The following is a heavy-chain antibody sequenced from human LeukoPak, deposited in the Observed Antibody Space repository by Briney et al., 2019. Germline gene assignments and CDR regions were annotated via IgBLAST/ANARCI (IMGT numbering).Heavy chain of an antibody. CDR1: GFTVNSNY. CDR2: FYSGGNT. Sequence: GGSLRLSCAASGFTVNSNYMSWVRQAPGKGLEWVSVFYSGGNTYYADSVKGRFTVSRHDSKNTLYLQMNSLRTEDTAVYYCAKRNLGNIDYWGQGTLVTVSS. V-gene: IGHV3-53*04. D-gene: IGHD3-16*01. J-gene: IGHJ4*02. CDR3: AKRNLGNIDY.